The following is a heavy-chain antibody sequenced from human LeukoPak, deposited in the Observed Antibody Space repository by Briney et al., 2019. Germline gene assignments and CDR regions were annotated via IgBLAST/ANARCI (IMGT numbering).Heavy chain of an antibody. CDR2: IYTSGST. J-gene: IGHJ6*03. D-gene: IGHD3-10*01. V-gene: IGHV4-4*07. CDR1: GGSISSYY. CDR3: AREGYYGSGSYYMDV. Sequence: PSETLSLTCTASGGSISSYYWSWIRQPAGKGLEWIGRIYTSGSTNYNPSLKSRVTMSVDTSKNQFSLKLSSVTAADTAVYYCAREGYYGSGSYYMDVWGKGTTVTISS.